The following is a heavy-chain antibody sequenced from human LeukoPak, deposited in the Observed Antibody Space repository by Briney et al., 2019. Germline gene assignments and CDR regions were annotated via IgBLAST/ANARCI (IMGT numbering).Heavy chain of an antibody. CDR3: AREIAAADPFDY. CDR2: ISSSSSYI. J-gene: IGHJ4*02. V-gene: IGHV3-21*01. CDR1: GFTFSSYS. D-gene: IGHD6-13*01. Sequence: PGGSLRLSCAASGFTFSSYSMNWVRQAPGKGLEWVSSISSSSSYIYYADSVKGRFTISRDNAKYSLYLQMNSLRAEDAAVYYCAREIAAADPFDYWGQGTLVTVSS.